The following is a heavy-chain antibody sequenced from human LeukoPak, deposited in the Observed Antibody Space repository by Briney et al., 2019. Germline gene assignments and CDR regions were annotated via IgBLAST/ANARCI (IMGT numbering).Heavy chain of an antibody. D-gene: IGHD5-24*01. V-gene: IGHV3-21*04. CDR1: GFTFSSYS. CDR2: ISSSSSYI. J-gene: IGHJ4*02. Sequence: PGGSLRLSCAASGFTFSSYSMNWVRQAPGKGLEWVSSISSSSSYIYYTDSVKGRFTISRDNAKNSLYLQMNSLRAEDTAVYYCAREEAGYNTGGLDYWSQGTLVTVSS. CDR3: AREEAGYNTGGLDY.